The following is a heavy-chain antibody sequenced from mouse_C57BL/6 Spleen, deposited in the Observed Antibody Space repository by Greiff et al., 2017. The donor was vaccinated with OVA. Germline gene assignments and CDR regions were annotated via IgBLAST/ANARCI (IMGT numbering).Heavy chain of an antibody. Sequence: VKVVESGAELVRPGASVTLSCKASGYTFTDYEMHWVKQTPVHGLEWIGAIDPETGGTAYNQKFKGKAILTADKSSSTAYMELRSLTSEDSAVYYCTTVVATPYFDYWGQGTTLTVSS. D-gene: IGHD1-1*01. J-gene: IGHJ2*01. CDR3: TTVVATPYFDY. V-gene: IGHV1-15*01. CDR1: GYTFTDYE. CDR2: IDPETGGT.